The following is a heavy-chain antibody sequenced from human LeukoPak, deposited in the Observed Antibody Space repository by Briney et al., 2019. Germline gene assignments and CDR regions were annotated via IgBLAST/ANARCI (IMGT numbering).Heavy chain of an antibody. CDR2: ISASGGST. V-gene: IGHV3-23*01. CDR1: GFTFSTYA. J-gene: IGHJ3*02. CDR3: AKDGGDGYTGDAFDI. Sequence: PGGSLRLSCAVSGFTFSTYAMSWVRQAPGMGLEWVSGISASGGSTFYADSVKGRFTISRDTSKNMVYLQMNSLRAEDTAIYYCAKDGGDGYTGDAFDIWGQGTMVTVSS. D-gene: IGHD5-24*01.